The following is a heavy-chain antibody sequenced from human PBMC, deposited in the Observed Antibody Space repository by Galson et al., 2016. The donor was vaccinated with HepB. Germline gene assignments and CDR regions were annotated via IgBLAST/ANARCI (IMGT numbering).Heavy chain of an antibody. CDR3: ARVTRDSSGYSYYFDY. D-gene: IGHD3-22*01. J-gene: IGHJ4*02. V-gene: IGHV1-69*13. CDR1: GGTFTSYA. Sequence: SVKVSCKASGGTFTSYAINWVRQAPGQGLEWMGGIIPIFGATNTAQKFQGRVTITADESTSTAYMELSSLRSEDTAVYYCARVTRDSSGYSYYFDYWGQGTLVTVSS. CDR2: IIPIFGAT.